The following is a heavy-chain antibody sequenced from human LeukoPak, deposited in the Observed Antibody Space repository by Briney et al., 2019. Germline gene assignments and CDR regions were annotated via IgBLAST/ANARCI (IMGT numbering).Heavy chain of an antibody. V-gene: IGHV3-74*01. CDR3: ARSNLADDY. J-gene: IGHJ4*02. CDR1: GFTFSSYW. CDR2: INPGGSSI. Sequence: GGSLRLSCAASGFTFSSYWMHWVRQVPGKGLVWVARINPGGSSITYADSVKGRFTISRDNAKNTLYLQMDSPRAEDTGVYYCARSNLADDYWGQGTLVTVSS.